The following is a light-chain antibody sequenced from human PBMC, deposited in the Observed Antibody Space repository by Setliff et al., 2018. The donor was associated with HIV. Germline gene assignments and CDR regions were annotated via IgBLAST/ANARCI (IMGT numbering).Light chain of an antibody. CDR2: EVN. CDR3: SSYTSSSSYV. Sequence: LTQPASVSGSPGQSSTISCTGTRSDIGTDDLVSWYRQYPGKAPKLIIYEVNRRPAGVSDRFSGSKSGNTASLTISGLQSEDEADYYCSSYTSSSSYVFGNGTKGTVL. J-gene: IGLJ1*01. CDR1: RSDIGTDDL. V-gene: IGLV2-14*02.